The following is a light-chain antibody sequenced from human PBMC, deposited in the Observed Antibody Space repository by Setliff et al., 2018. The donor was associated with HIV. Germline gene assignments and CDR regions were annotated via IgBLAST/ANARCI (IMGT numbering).Light chain of an antibody. V-gene: IGLV2-14*03. CDR1: RSDVGGYDY. CDR2: NVN. CDR3: TSYTTSSSPYV. Sequence: QSALTQPASVSGSPGQSITISCTGTRSDVGGYDYVSWYQHHRGKAPKLIIYNVNKRPSGVSNRLSGSKSGNTASLTISGLQAEDEADYYCTSYTTSSSPYVFGTGTKVTVL. J-gene: IGLJ1*01.